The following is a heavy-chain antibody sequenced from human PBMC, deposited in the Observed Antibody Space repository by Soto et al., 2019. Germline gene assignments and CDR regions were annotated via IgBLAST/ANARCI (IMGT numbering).Heavy chain of an antibody. CDR1: GGSISSYY. Sequence: QVQLQESGPGLVKPSETLSLTCTVSGGSISSYYWSWIRQPPGKGLEWIGYIYYSGSTNYNPSLKSRVTISVDTSKNQFSLKLSSVTAADTAMYYCARGRGGYFDLWGRGTLVTVSS. CDR3: ARGRGGYFDL. V-gene: IGHV4-59*08. CDR2: IYYSGST. D-gene: IGHD3-16*01. J-gene: IGHJ2*01.